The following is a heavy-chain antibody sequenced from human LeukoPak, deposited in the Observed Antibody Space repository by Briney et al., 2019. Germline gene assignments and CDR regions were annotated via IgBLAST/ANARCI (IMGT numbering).Heavy chain of an antibody. CDR1: VGSISSGNW. J-gene: IGHJ6*02. V-gene: IGHV4-4*02. Sequence: PSGTLSLTCAVSVGSISSGNWWSWVRQSPGKGLEWIGEGYHNGTPNYNPSLKSRVTISADTFKNHFSLKLTSVTAADTAVYYCATAPILRGEAGEQYKYGMDVWGQGTTVIVSS. CDR3: ATAPILRGEAGEQYKYGMDV. D-gene: IGHD1-1*01. CDR2: GYHNGTP.